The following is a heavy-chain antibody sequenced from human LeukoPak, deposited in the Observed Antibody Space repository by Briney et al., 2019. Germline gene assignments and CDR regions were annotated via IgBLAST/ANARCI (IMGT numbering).Heavy chain of an antibody. CDR1: GFTFSSYA. CDR3: AKDITMIVVVIPTYDAFEI. CDR2: ISGSGGST. Sequence: GGSLRLSCAASGFTFSSYAMSWVRQAPGKGLEWVSAISGSGGSTYYADSVKGRFTISRDNSKNTLYLQMNSLRAEDTAVYYCAKDITMIVVVIPTYDAFEIWGQGTMVTGSS. J-gene: IGHJ3*02. D-gene: IGHD3-22*01. V-gene: IGHV3-23*01.